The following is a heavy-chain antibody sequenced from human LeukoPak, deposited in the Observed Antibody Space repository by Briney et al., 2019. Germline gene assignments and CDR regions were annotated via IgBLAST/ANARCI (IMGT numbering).Heavy chain of an antibody. V-gene: IGHV4-61*02. CDR2: IYTSGST. D-gene: IGHD2-2*01. CDR1: GGSISSGSYS. Sequence: SETLSLTCTGSGGSISSGSYSWSWIRQPAGKGLEWIGRIYTSGSTNYNPSLKSRVTISVDTSKNQFSLKLSSVTAADTAVYYCARDRDVVVPAAMGYNWFDPWGQGTLVTVSS. CDR3: ARDRDVVVPAAMGYNWFDP. J-gene: IGHJ5*02.